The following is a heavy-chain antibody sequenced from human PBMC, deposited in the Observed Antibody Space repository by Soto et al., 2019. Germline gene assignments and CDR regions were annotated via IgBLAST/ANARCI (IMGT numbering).Heavy chain of an antibody. Sequence: SETLSLTCTVSGGSISSYYWSWIRQPPGKGLEWIGYIYYSGSTNYNPSLKSRVTISVDTSKNQFSLKLSSVTAADTAVYYCAREGAGYCSSTSCHYFDDWGQGTLVTVSS. CDR1: GGSISSYY. CDR2: IYYSGST. CDR3: AREGAGYCSSTSCHYFDD. V-gene: IGHV4-59*01. D-gene: IGHD2-2*01. J-gene: IGHJ4*02.